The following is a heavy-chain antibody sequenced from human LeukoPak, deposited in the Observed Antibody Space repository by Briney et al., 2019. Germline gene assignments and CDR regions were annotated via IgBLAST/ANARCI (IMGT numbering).Heavy chain of an antibody. CDR2: INPNSGGT. D-gene: IGHD7-27*01. Sequence: ASVKVSCKASGYTFTGYYMHWVRQAPGQGLEWMGWINPNSGGTNYAQKFQGRVTITRDTSISTAHMELSRLRSDDTAVYYCARVHLTGDQNYWGQGTLVTVSS. J-gene: IGHJ4*02. CDR1: GYTFTGYY. V-gene: IGHV1-2*02. CDR3: ARVHLTGDQNY.